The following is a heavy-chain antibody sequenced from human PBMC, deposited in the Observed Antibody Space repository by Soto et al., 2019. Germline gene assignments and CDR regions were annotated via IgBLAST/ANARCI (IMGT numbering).Heavy chain of an antibody. CDR2: IWYDGSNK. D-gene: IGHD3-22*01. Sequence: GGSLRLSCGVSGFTFNDYWMHWVRQAPGKGLEWVAVIWYDGSNKYYADSVKGRFTISRDNSKNTLYLQMNSLRAEDTAVYYCARDYDSSGYPRYYFDYWGQGTLVTVSS. J-gene: IGHJ4*02. CDR3: ARDYDSSGYPRYYFDY. V-gene: IGHV3-33*08. CDR1: GFTFNDYW.